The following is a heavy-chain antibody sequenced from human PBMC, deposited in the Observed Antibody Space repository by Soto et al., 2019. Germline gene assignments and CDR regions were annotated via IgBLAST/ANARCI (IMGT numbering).Heavy chain of an antibody. D-gene: IGHD3-3*01. CDR2: IYYSGST. J-gene: IGHJ4*02. CDR1: GGSISSYY. V-gene: IGHV4-59*01. Sequence: SETLSLTCTVSGGSISSYYWSWIRQPPGKGLEWIGYIYYSGSTNYNPSLKSRVAISVDTSKNQFSLKLSSVTAADTAVYYCARAGTIFGVVIIGYFDYWGQGTLVTGSS. CDR3: ARAGTIFGVVIIGYFDY.